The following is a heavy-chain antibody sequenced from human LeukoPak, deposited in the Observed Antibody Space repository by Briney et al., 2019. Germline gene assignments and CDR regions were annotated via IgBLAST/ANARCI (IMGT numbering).Heavy chain of an antibody. CDR1: GDSISSSY. CDR2: IYFTGIT. D-gene: IGHD3-10*01. V-gene: IGHV4-59*08. Sequence: PSETLSLTCTVSGDSISSSYWSWIRQPPGKGLEWIGYIYFTGITNYNPSLRSRVTISVDTSKNQFSLKLSSVTAADTAVYSCARLDVRGVIPFDYWGQGTLVTVSA. CDR3: ARLDVRGVIPFDY. J-gene: IGHJ4*02.